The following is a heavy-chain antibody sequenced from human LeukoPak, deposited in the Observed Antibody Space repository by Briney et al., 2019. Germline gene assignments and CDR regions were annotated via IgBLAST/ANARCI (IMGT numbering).Heavy chain of an antibody. J-gene: IGHJ5*02. CDR1: GGSISSSNW. CDR2: IYHSGST. CDR3: ARDMFDILTGPRGDWFDP. V-gene: IGHV4-4*02. D-gene: IGHD3-9*01. Sequence: KSSETLSLTCAVSGGSISSSNWWSWVRQPPGKGLEWIGEIYHSGSTNYNPSLKSRVTISVDKSKNQFSLKLSSVTAADTAVYYCARDMFDILTGPRGDWFDPWGQGTLVTVSS.